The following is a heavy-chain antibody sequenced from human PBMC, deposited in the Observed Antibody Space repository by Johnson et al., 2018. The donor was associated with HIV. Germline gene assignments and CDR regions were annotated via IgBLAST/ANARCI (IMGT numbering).Heavy chain of an antibody. D-gene: IGHD5-12*01. V-gene: IGHV3-30-3*01. J-gene: IGHJ3*02. CDR3: ASQVRGLRLGVDAFDI. CDR1: GFTVSSYA. CDR2: ISYDGSNK. Sequence: QVQLVESGGGVVQPGGSLRLSCAASGFTVSSYAMHWVRQAPGKGLEWVAVISYDGSNKYYADSVKGRFTISRDNSKNTLYLQMNSLRAEDTAVYYCASQVRGLRLGVDAFDIWGQGTLVTVSS.